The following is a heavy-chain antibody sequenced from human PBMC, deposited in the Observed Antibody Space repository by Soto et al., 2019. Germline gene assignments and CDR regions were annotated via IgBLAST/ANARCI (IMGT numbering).Heavy chain of an antibody. D-gene: IGHD6-19*01. Sequence: QVQLVQSGAEVKKPGASVKVSCKASGYTFTSCSIRWVRQAPGQGLEWMGWISAYNGNTKSAQKLQGRVTMTTDTSTSTAYMELRSLRSDDTAVYYCARDLAVGLVDYWGQGTLVTVSS. J-gene: IGHJ4*02. V-gene: IGHV1-18*01. CDR3: ARDLAVGLVDY. CDR1: GYTFTSCS. CDR2: ISAYNGNT.